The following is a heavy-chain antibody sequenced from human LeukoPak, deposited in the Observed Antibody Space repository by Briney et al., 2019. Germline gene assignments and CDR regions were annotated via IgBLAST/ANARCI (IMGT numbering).Heavy chain of an antibody. J-gene: IGHJ4*02. CDR1: GFTFSSYA. D-gene: IGHD5-12*01. CDR2: IKNDGSDK. Sequence: GGSLRLSCAASGFTFSSYAMHWVRQAPGKGLEWVATIKNDGSDKYYVDSVKGRFTLSRDNAKNLVYLQMNSLRVEDTAVYYCVNLGYSDGGQGTLVTVSS. V-gene: IGHV3-7*01. CDR3: VNLGYSD.